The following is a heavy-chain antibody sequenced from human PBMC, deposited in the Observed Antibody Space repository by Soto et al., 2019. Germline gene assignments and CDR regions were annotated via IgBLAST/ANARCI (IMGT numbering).Heavy chain of an antibody. J-gene: IGHJ6*02. CDR1: GCSISGYY. CDR3: ARDLWGYCGTDCYPLDV. CDR2: MYNTGST. D-gene: IGHD2-21*02. Sequence: SETLSLTCTFPGCSISGYYWSWIPQPPGKGLEWIGYMYNTGSTVYNPSFKSRVTISVDTSKNQFSLKLNSVTAADTAVYYCARDLWGYCGTDCYPLDVWGQGTTVTVSS. V-gene: IGHV4-59*01.